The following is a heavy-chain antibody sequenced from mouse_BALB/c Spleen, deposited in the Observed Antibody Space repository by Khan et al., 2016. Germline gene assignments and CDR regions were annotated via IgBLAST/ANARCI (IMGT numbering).Heavy chain of an antibody. CDR3: ARYLYYYGSSRYFDV. D-gene: IGHD1-1*01. CDR1: GYTFTNYG. CDR2: INTYSGES. Sequence: QIQLVQSGPELKRPGKTVKISCKASGYTFTNYGINWVKQAPGKGLKWMGWINTYSGESTYADDFKGRFAFSLETSANTAYLQINNLKNEDTATYFSARYLYYYGSSRYFDVWGAGTTVTVSS. V-gene: IGHV9-3-1*01. J-gene: IGHJ1*01.